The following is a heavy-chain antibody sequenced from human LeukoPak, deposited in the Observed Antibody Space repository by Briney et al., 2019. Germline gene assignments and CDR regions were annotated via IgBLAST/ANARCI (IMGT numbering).Heavy chain of an antibody. J-gene: IGHJ4*02. V-gene: IGHV3-23*01. CDR1: GFTFSSYA. CDR2: ISGSGGST. D-gene: IGHD3-16*01. CDR3: AKGGGGVLAS. Sequence: GGSLRLSCAASGFTFSSYAMNWVRQAPGKGLEWVSSISGSGGSTYYADSVKGRFTISRDNSKNTLFLQMNSLKADDTAVYYCAKGGGGVLASWGQGTLVTVSS.